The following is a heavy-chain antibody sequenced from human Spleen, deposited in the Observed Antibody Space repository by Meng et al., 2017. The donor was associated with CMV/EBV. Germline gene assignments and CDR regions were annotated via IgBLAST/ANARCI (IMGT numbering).Heavy chain of an antibody. CDR1: GASFGDFF. J-gene: IGHJ4*02. CDR2: ISYAGTT. CDR3: ARGDVNFPSSTGVMDY. Sequence: SQTLSLTCGVHGASFGDFFWNWIRQPPGKGLEWIGEISYAGTTNYDQSLRSRLTLSVDTSKSQFSLKLTSVTAADSATYYCARGDVNFPSSTGVMDYWGQGILVTVSS. D-gene: IGHD2-8*02. V-gene: IGHV4-34*10.